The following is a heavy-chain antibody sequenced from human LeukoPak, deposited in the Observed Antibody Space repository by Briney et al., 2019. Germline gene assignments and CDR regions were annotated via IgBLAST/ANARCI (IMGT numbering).Heavy chain of an antibody. Sequence: ASVKVSXKASGYTFTSYYMHWVRQAPGQGLEWMGIINPSGGSTSYAQKFQGRVTMTRDTSTSTVYMELSSLRSEDTAVYYCARDAGARSYYDSSGSPIGYWGQGTLVTVSS. CDR1: GYTFTSYY. J-gene: IGHJ4*02. V-gene: IGHV1-46*01. D-gene: IGHD3-22*01. CDR2: INPSGGST. CDR3: ARDAGARSYYDSSGSPIGY.